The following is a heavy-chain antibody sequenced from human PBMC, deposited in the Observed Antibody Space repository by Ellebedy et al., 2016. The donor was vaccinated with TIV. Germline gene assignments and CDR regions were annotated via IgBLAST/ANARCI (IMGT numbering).Heavy chain of an antibody. Sequence: SETLSLTCAVYGGSFSGYYWSWIRQPPGKGLEWIGEINHSGSTNYNPSLKSRVTISVDTSKNQFSLKLSSVTAADTAVYYCARGRDYVWGSYRPTFGYWGQGTLVTVSS. CDR3: ARGRDYVWGSYRPTFGY. CDR2: INHSGST. CDR1: GGSFSGYY. D-gene: IGHD3-16*02. V-gene: IGHV4-34*01. J-gene: IGHJ4*02.